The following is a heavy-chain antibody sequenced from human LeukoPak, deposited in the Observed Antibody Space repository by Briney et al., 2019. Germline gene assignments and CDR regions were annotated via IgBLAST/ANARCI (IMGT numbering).Heavy chain of an antibody. CDR2: TRNKANSYTT. CDR3: ATSYDSSGCD. D-gene: IGHD3-22*01. J-gene: IGHJ4*02. CDR1: GFTFSDHY. Sequence: PGGSLRLSCAASGFTFSDHYMDWVRQAPGKGLEWVGRTRNKANSYTTEYAASVKGRFTISRDDSKNSLYLQMNSLRAEDTAVYYCATSYDSSGCDWGQGTLVTVSS. V-gene: IGHV3-72*01.